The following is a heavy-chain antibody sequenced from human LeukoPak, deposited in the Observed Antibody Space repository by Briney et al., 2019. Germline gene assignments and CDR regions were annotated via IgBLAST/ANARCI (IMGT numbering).Heavy chain of an antibody. CDR1: GGSMSDYY. J-gene: IGHJ5*02. CDR3: ARGDFYDGGGRNWFDP. D-gene: IGHD3-16*01. Sequence: SETLSLTCTVSGGSMSDYYWSFIRQPAGKGLEWIGRIHTSWTTYFNPSLKSRVTMSVDTSKNQFSLRLTSMTAADTAVYFCARGDFYDGGGRNWFDPWGQGTLVTVSS. CDR2: IHTSWTT. V-gene: IGHV4-4*07.